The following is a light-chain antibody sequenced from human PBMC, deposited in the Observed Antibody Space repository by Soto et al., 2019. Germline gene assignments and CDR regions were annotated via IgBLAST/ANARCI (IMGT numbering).Light chain of an antibody. CDR1: QSVRSTY. CDR3: QQYGSSPIN. J-gene: IGKJ5*01. V-gene: IGKV3-20*01. CDR2: GAS. Sequence: IVLTKSPATRDLYPGERATLSIRAIQSVRSTYVAWYQQKPGQAPRLLISGASSRATGIPDRFSGSGSGTDFTLTISRLEPEDFALYYCQQYGSSPINCGQGTQLEIK.